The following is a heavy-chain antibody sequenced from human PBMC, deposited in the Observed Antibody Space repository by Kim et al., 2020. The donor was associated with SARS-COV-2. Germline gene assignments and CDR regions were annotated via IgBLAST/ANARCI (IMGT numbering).Heavy chain of an antibody. CDR1: GYSFTSYW. CDR3: ARHRNTAFGYYYGMDV. J-gene: IGHJ6*02. V-gene: IGHV5-51*01. CDR2: IYPGDSDT. D-gene: IGHD3-16*01. Sequence: GESLKISCKGSGYSFTSYWIGWVRQMPGKGLEWMGIIYPGDSDTRYSPSFQGQVTISADKSISTAYLQWSSLKDSDTAMYYCARHRNTAFGYYYGMDVWGQGTTVTVSS.